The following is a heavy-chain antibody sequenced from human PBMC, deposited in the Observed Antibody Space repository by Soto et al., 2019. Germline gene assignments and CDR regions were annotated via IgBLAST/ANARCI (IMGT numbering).Heavy chain of an antibody. V-gene: IGHV3-11*01. J-gene: IGHJ6*04. CDR2: ISSSGSSI. CDR1: GFTFSDYY. CDR3: ARVGWQYGRDG. Sequence: PGVTLRCPCSASGFTFSDYYMSWIRQAPGTGLEWVSYISSSGSSIYYAESVKGRFTISRDNAKNSLYLQMNSLRAEDTAVDYGARVGWQYGRDGRGKGTTVTVGS.